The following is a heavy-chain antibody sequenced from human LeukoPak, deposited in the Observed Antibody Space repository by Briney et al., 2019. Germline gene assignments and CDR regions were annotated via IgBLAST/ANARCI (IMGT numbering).Heavy chain of an antibody. CDR2: IGSKANSYAT. Sequence: EAGGSLRLSCAASGFTFSGSAMHWVRQASGKGLEWVGRIGSKANSYATPYAASVKGRFTISRDDSKNTAYLQMSSLKTEDTAMYYCARGHWGLDSWGQGTLVSVS. CDR3: ARGHWGLDS. CDR1: GFTFSGSA. V-gene: IGHV3-73*01. D-gene: IGHD7-27*01. J-gene: IGHJ4*02.